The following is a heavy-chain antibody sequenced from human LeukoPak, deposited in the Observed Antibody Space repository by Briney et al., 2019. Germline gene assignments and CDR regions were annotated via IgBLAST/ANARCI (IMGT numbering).Heavy chain of an antibody. D-gene: IGHD5-24*01. CDR2: RIPILGTT. V-gene: IGHV1-69*13. Sequence: ASVKVSCTASGGSFSSYGISWVRQAPGQGLEWMGGRIPILGTTNLAQKFQGSLTITADESTSTAYMELNGLRVDDTAVYYCAREGPVGTDGLWGQGTLVTVSS. CDR3: AREGPVGTDGL. CDR1: GGSFSSYG. J-gene: IGHJ1*01.